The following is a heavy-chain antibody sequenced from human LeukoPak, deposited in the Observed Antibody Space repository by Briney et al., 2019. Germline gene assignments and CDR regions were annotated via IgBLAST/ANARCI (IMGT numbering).Heavy chain of an antibody. D-gene: IGHD5-24*01. Sequence: PGGSLRLSCETAGFTFSSYVMHWVRRTPGKGLVWVSRISHDGIISYADSVKDRFTISRDNAKNTLTLQMNSLRVEDTAVYFCARDWVYKIDYWGRGTLVTVSS. J-gene: IGHJ4*02. V-gene: IGHV3-74*01. CDR3: ARDWVYKIDY. CDR2: ISHDGII. CDR1: GFTFSSYV.